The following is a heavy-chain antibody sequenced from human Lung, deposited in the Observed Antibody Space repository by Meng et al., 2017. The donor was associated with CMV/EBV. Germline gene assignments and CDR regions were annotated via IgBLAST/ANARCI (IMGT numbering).Heavy chain of an antibody. V-gene: IGHV3-30*02. CDR2: IQYDGSNK. Sequence: SXGASGFAFNSYGMHWVRQAPGKGLAWVAFIQYDGSNKYYADSVKGRFTISRDNSKNTLYVQMNSLRAEDTAVYYCAKDREQWWWGYYGMDIWGQGXTVTVSS. CDR3: AKDREQWWWGYYGMDI. D-gene: IGHD2-15*01. CDR1: GFAFNSYG. J-gene: IGHJ6*02.